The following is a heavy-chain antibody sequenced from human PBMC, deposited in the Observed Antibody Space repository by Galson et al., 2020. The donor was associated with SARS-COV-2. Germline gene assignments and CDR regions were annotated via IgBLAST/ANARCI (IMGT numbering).Heavy chain of an antibody. CDR3: ARDTSTVNTYYFDY. D-gene: IGHD4-17*01. J-gene: IGHJ4*02. Sequence: ASVKVSCKASGYTFTNYGINWVRQAPGQGLEWMGWISAYSGNTNYAQKFQGRVTMTTDTSTGTAYMDLRSLRSDDTAVYYCARDTSTVNTYYFDYWGQGTPVTVSS. CDR1: GYTFTNYG. V-gene: IGHV1-18*01. CDR2: ISAYSGNT.